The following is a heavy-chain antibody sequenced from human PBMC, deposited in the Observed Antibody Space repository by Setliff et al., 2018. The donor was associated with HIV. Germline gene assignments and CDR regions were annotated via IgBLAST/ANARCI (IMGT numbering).Heavy chain of an antibody. CDR1: GYTFTRYA. J-gene: IGHJ5*02. CDR3: ARDRNSLLIGYTPNNWFDP. V-gene: IGHV1-3*01. D-gene: IGHD6-13*01. Sequence: ASVKVSCKASGYTFTRYAIHWLRQAPGQSLEWMGWINADNGDTKYSQKFQGRLTITRDTSANTVYMELSSLGSEDTAVFYCARDRNSLLIGYTPNNWFDPWGQGTLVTVSS. CDR2: INADNGDT.